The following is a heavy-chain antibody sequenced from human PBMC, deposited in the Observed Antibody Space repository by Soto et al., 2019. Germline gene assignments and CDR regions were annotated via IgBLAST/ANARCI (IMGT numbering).Heavy chain of an antibody. CDR1: AGSISSGAYY. J-gene: IGHJ4*02. CDR2: IYYSGST. D-gene: IGHD6-13*01. V-gene: IGHV4-30-4*01. CDR3: ASRHSSPDFDY. Sequence: QVQLQQSGPGLVKPSQTLSLTCTVSAGSISSGAYYWSWIRQPPGKGLEWIGSIYYSGSTYYNPSMKSRVTISVDPSKNQVSLKPNSVTAADMGVYYCASRHSSPDFDYWGQGTPVSVSS.